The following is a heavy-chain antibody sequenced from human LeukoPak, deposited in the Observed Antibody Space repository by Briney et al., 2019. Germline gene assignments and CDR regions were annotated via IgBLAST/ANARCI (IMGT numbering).Heavy chain of an antibody. J-gene: IGHJ6*03. CDR2: ISPNSGGT. CDR3: AREGATGCSSTSCYEVYYYYYMDV. Sequence: ASVKVSCKASGYTFTGYYMHWVRQAPGQGLEWMGWISPNSGGTDYAQKFQGRVTMTRDTSISTAYMELSRLRSDDTAVYYCAREGATGCSSTSCYEVYYYYYMDVWGKGTTVTISS. V-gene: IGHV1-2*02. D-gene: IGHD2-2*01. CDR1: GYTFTGYY.